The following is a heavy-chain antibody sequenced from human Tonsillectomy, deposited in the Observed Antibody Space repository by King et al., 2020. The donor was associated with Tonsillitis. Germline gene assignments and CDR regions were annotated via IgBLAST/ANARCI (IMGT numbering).Heavy chain of an antibody. J-gene: IGHJ5*02. CDR3: ARERSIALTGRWFDP. CDR1: GFTFSSYG. CDR2: IWYDGSKK. Sequence: QLVQSGGGVVQPGRSLRLSCAASGFTFSSYGMHWVRQVPGKGLEWVAVIWYDGSKKYYEDSVKGRFTIPRDNSKNTLYLQMNSLRAEDTAVYYCARERSIALTGRWFDPWGQGTLVTVSS. D-gene: IGHD6-19*01. V-gene: IGHV3-33*01.